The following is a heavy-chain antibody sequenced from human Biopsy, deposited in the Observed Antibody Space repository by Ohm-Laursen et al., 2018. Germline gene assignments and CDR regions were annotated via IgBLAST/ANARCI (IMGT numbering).Heavy chain of an antibody. D-gene: IGHD3-3*01. V-gene: IGHV4-34*01. CDR2: ISHTGST. CDR1: NVSFSSFY. J-gene: IGHJ4*02. CDR3: ARERQFRFLEGAFDY. Sequence: SQTLSLTCPVYNVSFSSFYWSWIRQPPGKGLEWIGEISHTGSTNYNPPLKSRVFMSVDTSKKQLSLRLSSVTAADSAIYYCARERQFRFLEGAFDYWGQGILVTVSS.